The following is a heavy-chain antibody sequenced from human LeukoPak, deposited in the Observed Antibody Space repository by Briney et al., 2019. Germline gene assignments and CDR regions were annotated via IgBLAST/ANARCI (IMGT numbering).Heavy chain of an antibody. V-gene: IGHV4-34*01. J-gene: IGHJ6*03. CDR3: ARGRRGRTISGYYYYYYMDV. D-gene: IGHD1-26*01. CDR1: GGSFSGYY. Sequence: PSETLSLTCAVYGGSFSGYYWSWIRQPPGKGLEWIGEINHSGSTNYNPSLKSRVTISVDTSKSQFSLKLSSVTAADTAVYYCARGRRGRTISGYYYYYYMDVWGKGTTVTVSS. CDR2: INHSGST.